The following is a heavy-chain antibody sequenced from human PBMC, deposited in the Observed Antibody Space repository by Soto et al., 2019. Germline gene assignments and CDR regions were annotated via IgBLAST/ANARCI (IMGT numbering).Heavy chain of an antibody. V-gene: IGHV3-23*01. Sequence: GGSLRLSCAASGFTFSSYALSLVRQAPGKGLEWVSSISGSGGSTYYADSVKGRFTISRDNSKNTLYLQMNSLRAEDTAVYYCAKGDSITMIVVAIVYFDYWGQGTLVTVSS. CDR3: AKGDSITMIVVAIVYFDY. CDR2: ISGSGGST. CDR1: GFTFSSYA. J-gene: IGHJ4*02. D-gene: IGHD3-22*01.